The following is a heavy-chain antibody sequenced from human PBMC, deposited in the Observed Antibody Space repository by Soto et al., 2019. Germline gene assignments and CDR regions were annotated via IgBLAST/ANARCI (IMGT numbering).Heavy chain of an antibody. CDR2: FDPEDGET. CDR3: ATSANYYDSSGYSYYFDY. CDR1: GYTLTELS. D-gene: IGHD3-22*01. Sequence: ASVKVSCKVSGYTLTELSMHWVRQAPGKGLEWMGGFDPEDGETIYAQKFQGRVTMTEDTSTDTAYMELSSLRSEDTAVYYCATSANYYDSSGYSYYFDYWGQGTLVTVSS. V-gene: IGHV1-24*01. J-gene: IGHJ4*02.